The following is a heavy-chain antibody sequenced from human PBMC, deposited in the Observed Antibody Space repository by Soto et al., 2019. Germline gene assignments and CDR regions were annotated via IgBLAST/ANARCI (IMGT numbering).Heavy chain of an antibody. CDR3: ARTRITATHF. V-gene: IGHV4-59*08. CDR2: IYYSGST. D-gene: IGHD6-6*01. Sequence: SQTLSLTCTVSGGSTSSYYWSWIRPPPGKGLEWIGYIYYSGSTNYNPSLKSRVTISVDTSKNQFSLKLSSVTAADTAVYYCARTRITATHFWCQGTLVTVSS. CDR1: GGSTSSYY. J-gene: IGHJ4*02.